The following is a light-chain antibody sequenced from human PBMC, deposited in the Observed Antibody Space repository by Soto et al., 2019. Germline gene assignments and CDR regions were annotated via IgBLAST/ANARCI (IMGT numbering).Light chain of an antibody. Sequence: EIMITRSPATLSVSPAETASLSCRASQSVSSSLAWYQQKPGQAPRLLIYGASTRATGIPARFSGSGSGTEFTLTINSLQSEDFAVYYCQQYNNWWTFGQGTKVDIK. CDR1: QSVSSS. CDR3: QQYNNWWT. V-gene: IGKV3-15*01. J-gene: IGKJ1*01. CDR2: GAS.